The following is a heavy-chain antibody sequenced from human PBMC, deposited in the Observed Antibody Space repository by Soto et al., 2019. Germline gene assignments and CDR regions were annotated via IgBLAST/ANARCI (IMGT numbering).Heavy chain of an antibody. CDR2: IVVGSGNT. CDR3: AAIMAARVYYGMDV. Sequence: SVKVSCKASGFTFTSSAVQWVRQARGQRLEWIGWIVVGSGNTNYAQKFQERVTITRDMSTSTAYMELSSLRSEDTAVYYCAAIMAARVYYGMDVWGQGTTVTVSS. J-gene: IGHJ6*02. CDR1: GFTFTSSA. D-gene: IGHD6-6*01. V-gene: IGHV1-58*01.